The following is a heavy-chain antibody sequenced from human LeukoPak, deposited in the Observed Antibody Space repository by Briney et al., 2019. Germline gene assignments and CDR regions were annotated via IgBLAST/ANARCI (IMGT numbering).Heavy chain of an antibody. J-gene: IGHJ4*02. CDR1: GFTFSSYA. CDR2: ISGSGGST. CDR3: AKDRGSGSYFDY. D-gene: IGHD1-26*01. Sequence: QTGGSLRLSCAASGFTFSSYAMSWVRQAPGKGPEWVSAISGSGGSTYYADSVKGRFTISRDNSKNTLYLQMNSLRAEDTAVYYCAKDRGSGSYFDYWGQGTLVTVSS. V-gene: IGHV3-23*01.